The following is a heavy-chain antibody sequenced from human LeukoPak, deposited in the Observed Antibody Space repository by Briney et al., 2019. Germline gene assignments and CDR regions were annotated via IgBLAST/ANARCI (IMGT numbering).Heavy chain of an antibody. Sequence: PSETLSLTCTVSGGSINSDYWSWIRQPPGKGLEWIGYIYYSGSTNYNPSLKSRVTISVDTSKNQFSLKLSSVTAADTAVYYCARVRGRYYYYYMDVWGKGTTVTVSS. J-gene: IGHJ6*03. CDR1: GGSINSDY. V-gene: IGHV4-59*01. CDR2: IYYSGST. D-gene: IGHD1-26*01. CDR3: ARVRGRYYYYYMDV.